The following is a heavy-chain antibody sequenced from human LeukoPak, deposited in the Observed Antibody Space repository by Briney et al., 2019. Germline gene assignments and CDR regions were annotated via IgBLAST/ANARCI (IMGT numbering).Heavy chain of an antibody. V-gene: IGHV1-18*01. D-gene: IGHD6-19*01. CDR3: ARDQIRKAVAANWFDP. J-gene: IGHJ5*02. CDR2: ISTYNGNT. Sequence: ASVRVSCRASGYTFTSYGISWVRQAPGQGLEWMGWISTYNGNTNYAQKLQDRVTMTTDTSTNTAYMELRNLRSDDTAVYYCARDQIRKAVAANWFDPWGQGTLVTVSS. CDR1: GYTFTSYG.